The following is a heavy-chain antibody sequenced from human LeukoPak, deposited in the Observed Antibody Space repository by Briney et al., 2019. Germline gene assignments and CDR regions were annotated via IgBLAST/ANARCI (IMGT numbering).Heavy chain of an antibody. Sequence: ASVKVSCKVSGYTLTELPMHWVRQAPGKGLEWMGGFDPEDGETIYAQKFQGRVTMTEDTSTDTAYMELSSLRSEDTAVYYCANGIPAAGRGGVIDYWGQGTLVTVSS. CDR2: FDPEDGET. CDR1: GYTLTELP. V-gene: IGHV1-24*01. CDR3: ANGIPAAGRGGVIDY. J-gene: IGHJ4*02. D-gene: IGHD6-25*01.